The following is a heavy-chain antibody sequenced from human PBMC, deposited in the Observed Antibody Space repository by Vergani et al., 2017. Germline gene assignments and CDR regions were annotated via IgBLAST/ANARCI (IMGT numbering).Heavy chain of an antibody. CDR3: AXDPPLWFGEPSNPYFDY. CDR2: ISYDGSNK. CDR1: GFTFSSYA. V-gene: IGHV3-30-3*01. D-gene: IGHD3-10*01. J-gene: IGHJ4*02. Sequence: QVQLVESGGGLVKPGGSLRLSCAASGFTFSSYAMHWVRQAPGKGLEWVAVISYDGSNKYYADSVKGRFTISRDNSKNTLYLQMNSLRAEDTAVYYCAXDPPLWFGEPSNPYFDYWGQGTLVTVSS.